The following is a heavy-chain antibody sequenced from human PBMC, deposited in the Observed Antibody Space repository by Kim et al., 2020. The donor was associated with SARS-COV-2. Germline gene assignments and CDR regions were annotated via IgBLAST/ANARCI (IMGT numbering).Heavy chain of an antibody. CDR2: YYSGTT. Sequence: YYSGTTYYNPSLKSRVTISIDTSKNQFSLKLSSVTAADTAVYYCSRRGDYWGQGTLVTVSS. J-gene: IGHJ4*02. V-gene: IGHV4-39*01. CDR3: SRRGDY.